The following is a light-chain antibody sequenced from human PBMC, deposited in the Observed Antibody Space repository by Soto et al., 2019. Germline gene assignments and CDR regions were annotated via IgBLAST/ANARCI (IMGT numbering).Light chain of an antibody. CDR3: QQYNSYPWT. Sequence: DIQMTQSPSTLSASVGDRVTITCRASQSISTYLAWYQQKPGKAPKLLIYRASTLESGVPSRFSGNGYGTEFTLTISSLQPDDFAAYYCQQYNSYPWTFGQGTKVEIK. V-gene: IGKV1-5*03. CDR1: QSISTY. CDR2: RAS. J-gene: IGKJ1*01.